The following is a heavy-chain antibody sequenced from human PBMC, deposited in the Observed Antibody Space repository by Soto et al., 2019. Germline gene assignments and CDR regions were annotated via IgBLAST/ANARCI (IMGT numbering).Heavy chain of an antibody. Sequence: GESLKISCKGSGYSFAGYWITWVRQKPGKGLEWMGRIDPSDSQTYYSPSFRGHVTIPVTKSITTVFLQWSSLRASDTAMYYCARQIYDSDTGPNFQYYFDSWGQGTPVTVSS. CDR1: GYSFAGYW. V-gene: IGHV5-10-1*01. CDR3: ARQIYDSDTGPNFQYYFDS. CDR2: IDPSDSQT. J-gene: IGHJ4*02. D-gene: IGHD3-22*01.